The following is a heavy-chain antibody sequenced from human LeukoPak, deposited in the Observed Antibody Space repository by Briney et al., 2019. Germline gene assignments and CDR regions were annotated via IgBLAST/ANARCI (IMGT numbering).Heavy chain of an antibody. D-gene: IGHD3-22*01. CDR1: GGTFSSYA. J-gene: IGHJ4*02. CDR3: ARAYYYDSSGYYYFSSYFDY. V-gene: IGHV1-69*10. Sequence: GASVKVSCKASGGTFSSYAISWVRQAPGQGLEWMGGIIPILGTANYAQKLQGRVTMTTDTSTSTAYMELRSLRSDDTAVYYCARAYYYDSSGYYYFSSYFDYWGQGTLVTVSS. CDR2: IIPILGTA.